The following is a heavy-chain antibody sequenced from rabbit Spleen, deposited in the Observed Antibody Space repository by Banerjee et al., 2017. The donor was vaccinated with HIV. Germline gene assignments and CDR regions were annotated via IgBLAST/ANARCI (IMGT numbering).Heavy chain of an antibody. CDR1: GFSFSNKAV. CDR2: INAFTGKA. J-gene: IGHJ2*01. Sequence: QEQLVESGGGLVKPEGSLKLSCTASGFSFSNKAVMCWVRQAPGKGLEWIACINAFTGKAVDASRAKVRFAFSKTSSTTVTLQMTSLTAADTATYFFARETDGDGNGFYAFDPWGQGTLVTVS. V-gene: IGHV1S45*01. D-gene: IGHD2-1*01. CDR3: ARETDGDGNGFYAFDP.